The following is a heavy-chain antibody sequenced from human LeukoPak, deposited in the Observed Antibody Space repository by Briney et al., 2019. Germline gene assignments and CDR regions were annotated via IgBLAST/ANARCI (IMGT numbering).Heavy chain of an antibody. Sequence: GRSLRLSCAASGFTFSSYGMHWVRQAPGKGLVWVAVISYDGSNKYYADSVKGRFTISRDNSKNTLYLQMNSLRPEDAAVYYCAKDVEYSSGWYEGGSFDYWRQGILVTVCS. D-gene: IGHD6-19*01. CDR2: ISYDGSNK. CDR1: GFTFSSYG. J-gene: IGHJ4*02. V-gene: IGHV3-30*18. CDR3: AKDVEYSSGWYEGGSFDY.